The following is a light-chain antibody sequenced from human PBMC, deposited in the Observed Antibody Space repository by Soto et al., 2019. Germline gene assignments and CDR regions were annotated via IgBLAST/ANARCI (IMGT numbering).Light chain of an antibody. Sequence: QSVLTQPASVSGSPGQSITISCTGTSSDVGGYNYVSWYQQHPGKAPKLMIYDVSNRPSGVSNRFSGSKSGSTASLTISGLQAEDAADYYCSSYTSSSTVVFGGGTKVTVL. CDR3: SSYTSSSTVV. CDR1: SSDVGGYNY. V-gene: IGLV2-14*01. J-gene: IGLJ2*01. CDR2: DVS.